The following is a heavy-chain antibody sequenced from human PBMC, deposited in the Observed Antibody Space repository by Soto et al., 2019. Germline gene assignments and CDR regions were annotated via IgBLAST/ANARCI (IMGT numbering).Heavy chain of an antibody. J-gene: IGHJ3*02. CDR1: GFTFSDYY. Sequence: GGSLRLSCAASGFTFSDYYMSWIRQAPGKGLEWVPYISSSSSYTNYADSVKGRFTISRDNAKNSLYLQMNSLRAKDADLYYCARPRHSGSYHDAFDIWGQGTMVTVSS. CDR3: ARPRHSGSYHDAFDI. V-gene: IGHV3-11*06. D-gene: IGHD1-26*01. CDR2: ISSSSSYT.